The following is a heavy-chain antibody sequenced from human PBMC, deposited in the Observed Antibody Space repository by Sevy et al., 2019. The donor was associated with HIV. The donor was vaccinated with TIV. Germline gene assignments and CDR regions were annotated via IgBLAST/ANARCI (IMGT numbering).Heavy chain of an antibody. Sequence: GGSLRLSCAASGFIFDNYAMTWVRQAPGKGLEWVSGITASGGTRNYADSVKGRFTISRDNPKNTLYLQMTSLRAEDTALYSCAKGGDVWVTTQNNYWGLGTLVTVSS. CDR3: AKGGDVWVTTQNNY. CDR2: ITASGGTR. V-gene: IGHV3-23*01. CDR1: GFIFDNYA. J-gene: IGHJ4*02. D-gene: IGHD3-16*01.